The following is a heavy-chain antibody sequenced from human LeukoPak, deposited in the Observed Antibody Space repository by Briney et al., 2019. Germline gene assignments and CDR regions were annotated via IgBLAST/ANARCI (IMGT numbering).Heavy chain of an antibody. CDR2: IKQDGSEK. J-gene: IGHJ4*02. V-gene: IGHV3-7*04. Sequence: GGSLRLSCAASGFTFSSFWMSWVRQAPGKGLEWVANIKQDGSEKYYVDSVRGRFNISRDNAHNSLYLQMNSLRAEDTAVYFCARDRGSGWFPYWGQGTLVTVSS. CDR1: GFTFSSFW. D-gene: IGHD6-19*01. CDR3: ARDRGSGWFPY.